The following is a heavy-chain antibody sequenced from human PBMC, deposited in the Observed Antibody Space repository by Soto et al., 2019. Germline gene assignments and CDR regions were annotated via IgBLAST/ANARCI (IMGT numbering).Heavy chain of an antibody. V-gene: IGHV3-21*01. CDR1: GFTFSTYA. CDR3: AGSLPARPFSGY. Sequence: GGSLRLSCAASGFTFSTYAISWFRQAPGKGLEWVSSISESSSHIFYEDSVKGRFTISRDNAKSSLYLQMNSLRAEDTAVYYCAGSLPARPFSGYWGQRTLVTVS. J-gene: IGHJ4*02. D-gene: IGHD6-6*01. CDR2: ISESSSHI.